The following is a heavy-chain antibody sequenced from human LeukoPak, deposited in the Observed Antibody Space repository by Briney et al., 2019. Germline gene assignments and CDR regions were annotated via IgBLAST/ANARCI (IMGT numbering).Heavy chain of an antibody. CDR3: ARGLSCSGNTCYAAHFDS. CDR2: ISGYNGNT. D-gene: IGHD2-15*01. V-gene: IGHV1-18*01. J-gene: IGHJ4*02. Sequence: ASVKVSCKASGDTFTTYGITWVRQAPGQGLEWMGWISGYNGNTEYTQKFQGRVAMTRDTSTSTAYMELRSLRSDDTAVYYCARGLSCSGNTCYAAHFDSWGQGTLATVSS. CDR1: GDTFTTYG.